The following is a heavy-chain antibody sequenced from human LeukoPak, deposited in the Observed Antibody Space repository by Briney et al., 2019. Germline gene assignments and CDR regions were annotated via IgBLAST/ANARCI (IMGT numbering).Heavy chain of an antibody. CDR1: GGTFSSYA. V-gene: IGHV1-69*13. J-gene: IGHJ4*02. D-gene: IGHD1-26*01. CDR2: IIPIFGTA. Sequence: SVKVSCKASGGTFSSYAISWVRQAPGQGLEWMGGIIPIFGTANYAQKFQGRVTITADESTSTAYMELSSLRSEDTAVYYCAREGSSGSYFDYWGQGTLVTVSS. CDR3: AREGSSGSYFDY.